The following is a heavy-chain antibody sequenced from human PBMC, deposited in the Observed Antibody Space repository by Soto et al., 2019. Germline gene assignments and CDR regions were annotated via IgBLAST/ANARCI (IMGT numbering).Heavy chain of an antibody. V-gene: IGHV1-69*14. J-gene: IGHJ4*02. CDR1: GGTFSSNS. Sequence: QVQLVQSGAVVKKPGSSVKVSCKASGGTFSSNSISWVRQAPGQGLEWMGGVIPMLNTAQYARKFQGRVTITADKSTNTSHMELRSLTSEDTDVYYCARDRSIFGHKSGGQGTRVTLAA. D-gene: IGHD3-10*02. CDR3: ARDRSIFGHKS. CDR2: VIPMLNTA.